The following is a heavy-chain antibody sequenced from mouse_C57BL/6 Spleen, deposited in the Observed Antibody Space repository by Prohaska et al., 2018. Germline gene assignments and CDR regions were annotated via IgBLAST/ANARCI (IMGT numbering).Heavy chain of an antibody. J-gene: IGHJ2*01. V-gene: IGHV1-18*01. CDR3: ARSAGYSSGYVDYFDY. D-gene: IGHD3-2*02. Sequence: HGKSLEWIGDINPNNGGTIYNQKFKGKATLTVDKSSSTAYMELRSPTSEDTAVYYCARSAGYSSGYVDYFDYWGQGTTLTVSS. CDR2: INPNNGGT.